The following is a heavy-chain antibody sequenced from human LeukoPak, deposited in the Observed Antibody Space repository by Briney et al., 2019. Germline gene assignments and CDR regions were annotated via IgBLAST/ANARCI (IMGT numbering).Heavy chain of an antibody. CDR2: IYHSGST. D-gene: IGHD3-10*01. CDR1: GYSITRGSY. V-gene: IGHV4-38-2*02. CDR3: ARTRYYYNSRSYGAPYYFDY. Sequence: SETLSLTCTVSGYSITRGSYWGWIRQPPGKGLEWIANIYHSGSTYYNPSLKSRVTISVDTSKNQFSLKLSSVTAADTAVYYCARTRYYYNSRSYGAPYYFDYWGQGTLVTVSS. J-gene: IGHJ4*02.